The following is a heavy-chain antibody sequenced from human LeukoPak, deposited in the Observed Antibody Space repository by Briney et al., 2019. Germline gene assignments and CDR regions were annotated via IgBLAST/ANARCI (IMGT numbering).Heavy chain of an antibody. CDR3: ARDLLDYGSAGNWFDP. CDR2: ISYNGSNK. J-gene: IGHJ5*02. V-gene: IGHV3-30*03. Sequence: GGSLRLSCAASGFTFSITGMTWVRQAPGKGLEWVAVISYNGSNKYYADSVKGRFTISRDNSKNTLYLQMNSLRAEDTAVYYCARDLLDYGSAGNWFDPWGQGTLVTVSS. CDR1: GFTFSITG. D-gene: IGHD4/OR15-4a*01.